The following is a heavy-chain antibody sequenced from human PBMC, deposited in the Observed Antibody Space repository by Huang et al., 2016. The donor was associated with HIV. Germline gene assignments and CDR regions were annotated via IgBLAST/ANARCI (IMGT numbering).Heavy chain of an antibody. CDR3: ARLPGSITMIRGVITDPY. CDR2: IYYSCGT. Sequence: QLQLQESGPGLVKPSETLSLTCTVSGGSIRSDNYYWGWIRQPPGKGLAWIGSIYYSCGTYYTPSLKSRVTITVDTSKNQFSLKMRSVTAADTAVYYCARLPGSITMIRGVITDPYWGQGTLVTVSS. J-gene: IGHJ4*02. D-gene: IGHD3-10*01. V-gene: IGHV4-39*01. CDR1: GGSIRSDNYY.